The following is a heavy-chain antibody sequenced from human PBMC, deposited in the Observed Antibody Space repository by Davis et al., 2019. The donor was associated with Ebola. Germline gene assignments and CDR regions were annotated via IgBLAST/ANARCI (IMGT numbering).Heavy chain of an antibody. CDR3: ARDEILYSSRVSGPLDY. D-gene: IGHD2-15*01. CDR2: INPSVAST. Sequence: ASVKVSCKASGYTFSNYFMQWVRQAPGQGLEWKGIINPSVASTSYGQKFQGRITMTGDTSTGTVYMELSGLRYEDTAVYYCARDEILYSSRVSGPLDYWGQGTLVTVSS. V-gene: IGHV1-46*01. CDR1: GYTFSNYF. J-gene: IGHJ4*02.